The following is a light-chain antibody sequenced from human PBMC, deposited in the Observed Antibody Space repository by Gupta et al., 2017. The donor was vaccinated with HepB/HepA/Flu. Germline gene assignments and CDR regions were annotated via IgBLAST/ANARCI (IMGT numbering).Light chain of an antibody. J-gene: IGKJ4*01. CDR2: AAS. V-gene: IGKV1-8*01. Sequence: AVRMTQSPSSFSASTGDRITITCRASQAISTYLAWYQQKPGEAPNLLIYAASTLHSGDPSRFSGSGSGTEFTLTISDLQSEDFATYYCQQYYNSPPLTFGGGTKVEIK. CDR1: QAISTY. CDR3: QQYYNSPPLT.